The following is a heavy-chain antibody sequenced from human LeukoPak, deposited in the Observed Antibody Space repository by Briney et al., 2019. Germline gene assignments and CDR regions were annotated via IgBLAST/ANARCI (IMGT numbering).Heavy chain of an antibody. D-gene: IGHD5-18*01. V-gene: IGHV4-30-4*08. CDR3: ARPSTAMVTDFDY. Sequence: SQTLSLTXTVSGGSISSGDYYWSCIRQPPGKGLEWIGYIYYSGSTYYNPSLKSRVTISVDTSKNQFSLKLSSVTAADTAVYYSARPSTAMVTDFDYWGQGTLVTVSS. CDR1: GGSISSGDYY. J-gene: IGHJ4*02. CDR2: IYYSGST.